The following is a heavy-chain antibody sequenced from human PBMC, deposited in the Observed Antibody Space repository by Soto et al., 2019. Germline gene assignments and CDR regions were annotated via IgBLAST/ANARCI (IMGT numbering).Heavy chain of an antibody. CDR3: AQTLGLAVAGPGRFDL. J-gene: IGHJ2*01. V-gene: IGHV1-69*12. CDR1: GGTFSNYA. CDR2: ITPIFGKA. D-gene: IGHD6-19*01. Sequence: QVQLVQSGAEVKKPGSSVKVSCKASGGTFSNYAISWVRQAPGQGLEWMGGITPIFGKANYAQKFQGRVTITADDSMSTAYMELSRLRSEDTAVYYCAQTLGLAVAGPGRFDLWGRGTLVTVSS.